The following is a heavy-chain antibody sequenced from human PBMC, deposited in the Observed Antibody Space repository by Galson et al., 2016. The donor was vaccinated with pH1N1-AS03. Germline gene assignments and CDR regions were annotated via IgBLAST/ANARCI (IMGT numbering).Heavy chain of an antibody. D-gene: IGHD3-9*01. CDR1: GGSTSSYY. J-gene: IGHJ4*02. CDR2: VYYNGIT. CDR3: ARGAYDILTGYYNSAPFDY. V-gene: IGHV4-59*01. Sequence: TLSLTCAVSGGSTSSYYWSWIRQPPGKGLEWIGYVYYNGITNYNPSLKSRVTISIDTSQNQFSLKLSSVTAADTAVYYCARGAYDILTGYYNSAPFDYWGRGTLITVSS.